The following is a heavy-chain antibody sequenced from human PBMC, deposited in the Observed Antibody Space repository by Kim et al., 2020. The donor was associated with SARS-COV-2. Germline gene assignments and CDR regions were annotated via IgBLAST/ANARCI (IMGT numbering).Heavy chain of an antibody. D-gene: IGHD3-10*01. CDR3: AKLWRGRFDP. CDR1: GFTFDDYA. CDR2: ISWNSGSI. J-gene: IGHJ5*02. V-gene: IGHV3-9*01. Sequence: GGSLRLSCAASGFTFDDYAMHWVRQAPGKGLEWVSGISWNSGSIGYADSVKGRFTISRDNAKNSLYLQMNSLRAEDTALYYCAKLWRGRFDPWGQGTLVTVSS.